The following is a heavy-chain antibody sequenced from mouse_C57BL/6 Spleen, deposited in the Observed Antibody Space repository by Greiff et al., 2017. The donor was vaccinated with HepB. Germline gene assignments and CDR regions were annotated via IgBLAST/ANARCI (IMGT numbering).Heavy chain of an antibody. D-gene: IGHD1-1*01. CDR2: IDPETGGT. CDR3: TRSTYYGSSYYAMDY. Sequence: QVQLKQSGAELVRPGASVTLSCKASGYTFTDYEMHWVKQTPVHGLEWIGAIDPETGGTAYNQKFKGKAILTADKSSSTAYMELRSLTSEDSAVYYCTRSTYYGSSYYAMDYWGQGTSVTVSS. V-gene: IGHV1-15*01. CDR1: GYTFTDYE. J-gene: IGHJ4*01.